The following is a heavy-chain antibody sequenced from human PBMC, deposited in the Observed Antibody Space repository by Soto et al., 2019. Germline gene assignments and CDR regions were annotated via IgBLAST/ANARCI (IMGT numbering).Heavy chain of an antibody. V-gene: IGHV4-59*01. Sequence: SETLSLTCTVSGASITQYYWNWIRQSPGKGLEWIVSVSSTGSTVFNPSLTSRVTVSLDTSKNQFSLTLNSVTAADTAVYYCASAYSDCSGGSCSRWFDPWGQGTLVTVAS. D-gene: IGHD2-15*01. J-gene: IGHJ5*02. CDR1: GASITQYY. CDR2: VSSTGST. CDR3: ASAYSDCSGGSCSRWFDP.